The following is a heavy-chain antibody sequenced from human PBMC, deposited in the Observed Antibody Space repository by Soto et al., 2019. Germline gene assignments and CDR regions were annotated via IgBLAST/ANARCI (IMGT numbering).Heavy chain of an antibody. D-gene: IGHD3-22*01. J-gene: IGHJ4*02. Sequence: QVQLVQSGAEVKKPGASVKVSCKASGYTFTSYGISWVRQAPGQVLDCMGLISAYNGNTNYAQKLQGRVTMTTDTSTSTAYMELRSLRSDDTAVYYCARDPQLSAGNYDSSGYPIDYWGQGTLVTVSS. CDR1: GYTFTSYG. CDR3: ARDPQLSAGNYDSSGYPIDY. CDR2: ISAYNGNT. V-gene: IGHV1-18*04.